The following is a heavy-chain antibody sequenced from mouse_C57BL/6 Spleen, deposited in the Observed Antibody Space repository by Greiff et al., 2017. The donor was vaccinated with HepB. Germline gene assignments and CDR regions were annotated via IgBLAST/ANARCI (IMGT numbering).Heavy chain of an antibody. V-gene: IGHV1-26*01. CDR3: ANYYGSSYGYFDY. CDR1: GYTFTDYY. D-gene: IGHD1-1*01. J-gene: IGHJ2*01. CDR2: INPNNGGT. Sequence: VQLQQSGPELVKPGASVKISCKASGYTFTDYYMNWVKQSHGKSLEWIGDINPNNGGTSYNQKFKGKATLTVDKSSSTAYMELRSLTSEDSAVYYCANYYGSSYGYFDYWGQGTTLTVSS.